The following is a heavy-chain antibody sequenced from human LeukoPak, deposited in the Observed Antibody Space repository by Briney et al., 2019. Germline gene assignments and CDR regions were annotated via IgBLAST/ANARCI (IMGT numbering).Heavy chain of an antibody. Sequence: SETLSLTCAVYGGSFSGYYWSWIRQPPGKGLEWIGEINHSGSTNYNPSLKSRVTISVDTSKNQFSLKLSSVTAADTAVYYCARAAGYCGGGSCYFGYWGQGTLVTVSS. D-gene: IGHD2-15*01. CDR1: GGSFSGYY. J-gene: IGHJ4*02. CDR3: ARAAGYCGGGSCYFGY. CDR2: INHSGST. V-gene: IGHV4-34*01.